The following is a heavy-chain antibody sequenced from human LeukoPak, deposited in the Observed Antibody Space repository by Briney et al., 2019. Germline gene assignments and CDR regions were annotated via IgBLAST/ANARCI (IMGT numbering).Heavy chain of an antibody. V-gene: IGHV4-61*08. CDR3: ARGLYSSSWYGGAAYYYYGMDV. D-gene: IGHD6-13*01. Sequence: SETLSLTCTVSGGSISNGGYYWSWIRQPPGKGLEWIGYIYYSGSTNYNPSLKSRVTISVDTSKNQFSLKLSSVTAADTAVYYCARGLYSSSWYGGAAYYYYGMDVWGQGTTVSVSS. CDR2: IYYSGST. J-gene: IGHJ6*02. CDR1: GGSISNGGYY.